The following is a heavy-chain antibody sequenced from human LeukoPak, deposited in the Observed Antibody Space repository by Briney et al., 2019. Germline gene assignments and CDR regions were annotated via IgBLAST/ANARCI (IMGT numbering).Heavy chain of an antibody. V-gene: IGHV4-38-2*01. CDR1: GYSISSGYY. J-gene: IGHJ4*02. Sequence: PSETLSLTCPVSGYSISSGYYWGWFRQPPGKGLEWIGSIYHSGSTYYNPSLKSRVTISVDTSKNQFSLKLSSVTAADTAVYYCARGENIAAAGTNFDYWGQGTLVTVSS. CDR3: ARGENIAAAGTNFDY. D-gene: IGHD6-13*01. CDR2: IYHSGST.